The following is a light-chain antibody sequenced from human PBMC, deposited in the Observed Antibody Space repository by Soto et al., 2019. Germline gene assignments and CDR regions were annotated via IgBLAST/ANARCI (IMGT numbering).Light chain of an antibody. CDR2: DAS. J-gene: IGKJ1*01. V-gene: IGKV1-5*01. CDR3: QHYSTVWA. Sequence: DIQMTQSPSTLSASVGDRVTITCRASQSISDRLDWYQRKPGKAPKILIFDASSLESGVPSRFSGSGSGTEFTLTISSLQPDDFATYYCQHYSTVWAFGQGTKVEI. CDR1: QSISDR.